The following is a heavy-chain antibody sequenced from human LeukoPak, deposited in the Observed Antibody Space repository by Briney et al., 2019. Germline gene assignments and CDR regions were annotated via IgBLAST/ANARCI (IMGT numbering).Heavy chain of an antibody. J-gene: IGHJ5*02. V-gene: IGHV1-69*13. D-gene: IGHD3-3*01. CDR3: ARKVEWLASNWFDP. CDR2: IIPIFGTA. CDR1: GGTFSSYA. Sequence: SVKVSCKASGGTFSSYAISWVRQAPGQGLEWMGGIIPIFGTANYAQKFQGRVTITADESTSTAYMELSSLRSEDTAVYYCARKVEWLASNWFDPWGQGTLVTVSS.